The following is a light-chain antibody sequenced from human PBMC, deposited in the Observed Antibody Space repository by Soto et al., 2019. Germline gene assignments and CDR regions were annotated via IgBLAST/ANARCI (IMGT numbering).Light chain of an antibody. CDR2: GAS. Sequence: EIVMTQSPATLSVSPGERATLSCRANQSVSSNLAWYQQKPGQAPRLLIYGASTRATGIPARFSGSGSGTEFTLTISSLHAEDFAVYYCQQYNNWPYTFGQGTKLEIK. CDR1: QSVSSN. J-gene: IGKJ2*01. CDR3: QQYNNWPYT. V-gene: IGKV3-15*01.